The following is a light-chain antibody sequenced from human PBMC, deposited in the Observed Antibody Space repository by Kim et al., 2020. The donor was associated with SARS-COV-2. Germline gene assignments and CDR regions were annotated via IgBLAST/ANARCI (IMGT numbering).Light chain of an antibody. CDR2: EVN. V-gene: IGLV2-8*01. Sequence: QAVSTPCPGNSTTIGAYKCISWYQQHPGKAPTRMIYEVNRRPSGVPDRFSGSKSGNTASLTVSGLQAEDEADYYCTSYAGSNNLDVFGTGTKVTVL. CDR3: TSYAGSNNLDV. CDR1: STTIGAYKC. J-gene: IGLJ1*01.